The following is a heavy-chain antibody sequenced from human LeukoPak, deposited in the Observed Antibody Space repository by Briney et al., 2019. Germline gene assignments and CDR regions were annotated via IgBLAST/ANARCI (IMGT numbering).Heavy chain of an antibody. CDR3: AKEDSSNYH. CDR1: GFTFSNAW. D-gene: IGHD6-13*01. J-gene: IGHJ5*02. CDR2: ISYDGSNK. Sequence: PGGSLRLSCAASGFTFSNAWMSWVRQAPGKGLEWVAVISYDGSNKYYADSVKGRFTISRDNSKNTLYLQMNSLRAEDTAVYYCAKEDSSNYHWGQGTLVTVSS. V-gene: IGHV3-30*18.